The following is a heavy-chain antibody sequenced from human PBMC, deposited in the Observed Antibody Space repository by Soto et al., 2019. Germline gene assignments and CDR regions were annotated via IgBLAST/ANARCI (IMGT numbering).Heavy chain of an antibody. CDR2: IWYDGSNK. D-gene: IGHD6-19*01. Sequence: LRLSCAASGFTFSSYGMHWVRQAPGKGLEWVAVIWYDGSNKYYADSVKGRFTISRDNSKNTLYLQMNSLRAEDTAVYYCARDFSSGWSFSYGMDVWGQGTTVTVSS. V-gene: IGHV3-33*01. CDR1: GFTFSSYG. CDR3: ARDFSSGWSFSYGMDV. J-gene: IGHJ6*02.